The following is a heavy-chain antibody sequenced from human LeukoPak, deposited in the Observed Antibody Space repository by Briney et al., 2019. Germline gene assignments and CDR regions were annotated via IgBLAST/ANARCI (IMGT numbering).Heavy chain of an antibody. CDR3: ARETSSSWYSPHYYSYGMDV. CDR1: GYTFTSYG. Sequence: ASVKVSCRASGYTFTSYGISWVRQAPGQGLEWMGWISAYNGNTNYAQKLQGRVTMTTDTSTSTAYMELRRLRSEDTAGYYCARETSSSWYSPHYYSYGMDVWGQGTTVTVSS. V-gene: IGHV1-18*01. D-gene: IGHD6-13*01. J-gene: IGHJ6*02. CDR2: ISAYNGNT.